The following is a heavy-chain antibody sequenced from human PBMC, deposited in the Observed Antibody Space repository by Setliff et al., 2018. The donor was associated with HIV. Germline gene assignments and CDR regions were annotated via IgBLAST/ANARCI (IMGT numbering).Heavy chain of an antibody. CDR1: GGSFSDYS. D-gene: IGHD1-26*01. CDR2: ISYSGST. V-gene: IGHV4-34*01. J-gene: IGHJ4*02. CDR3: ARHPWEESYRNYKFDS. Sequence: PSETLSLTCAVYGGSFSDYSWSWIRQPPGKGLEWIGEISYSGSTNYNPSLKSRVTISIDTSKNQFSLRLTPVTATDTAMYYCARHPWEESYRNYKFDSWGQGILVTVSS.